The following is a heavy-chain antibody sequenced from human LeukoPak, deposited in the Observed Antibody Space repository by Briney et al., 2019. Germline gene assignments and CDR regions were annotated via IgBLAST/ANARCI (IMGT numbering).Heavy chain of an antibody. CDR2: INHSGST. Sequence: PSETLSLTCAVYGGSFSGYYWSWIRQPPGKGLEWIGEINHSGSTNYNPSLKSRVTISVDTSKNQFSLKLSSVTAADTAVYYCARGGYYYGSGSYYIRNLFDYWGQGTLVTVSS. D-gene: IGHD3-10*01. J-gene: IGHJ4*02. CDR1: GGSFSGYY. V-gene: IGHV4-34*01. CDR3: ARGGYYYGSGSYYIRNLFDY.